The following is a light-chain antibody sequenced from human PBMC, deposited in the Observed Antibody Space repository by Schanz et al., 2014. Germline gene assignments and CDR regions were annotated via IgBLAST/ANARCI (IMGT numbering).Light chain of an antibody. V-gene: IGLV2-8*01. CDR3: CSYIGTNHLVL. CDR2: EVS. J-gene: IGLJ3*02. CDR1: SSDVGGYNY. Sequence: QSALTQPASVSGSPGQSITISCTGTSSDVGGYNYVSWYQQHPGKAPKLMIYEVSKRPSGVPNRFSGSKSGNTASLTVSGLQADDEADYYCCSYIGTNHLVLFGGGTKLTVL.